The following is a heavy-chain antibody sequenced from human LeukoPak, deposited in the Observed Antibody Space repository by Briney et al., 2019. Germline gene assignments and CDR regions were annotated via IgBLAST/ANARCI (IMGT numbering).Heavy chain of an antibody. J-gene: IGHJ5*02. CDR2: IIPIFGTA. CDR3: ARELRYFDWLHTRWSDWFDP. D-gene: IGHD3-9*01. V-gene: IGHV1-69*05. CDR1: GGTFSSYA. Sequence: AASVKVSCKASGGTFSSYAISWVRQAPGQGLEWMGGIIPIFGTANYAQKLQGRVTMTTDTSTSTAYMELRSLRSDDTAVYYCARELRYFDWLHTRWSDWFDPWGQGTLVTVSS.